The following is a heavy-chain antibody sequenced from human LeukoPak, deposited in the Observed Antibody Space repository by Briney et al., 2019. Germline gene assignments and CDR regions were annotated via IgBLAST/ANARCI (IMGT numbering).Heavy chain of an antibody. CDR1: GGSVTSGSYY. Sequence: SETLSLTCTVSGGSVTSGSYYWSWIRQPAGKGLEWIGRIYASGSTNYNPSLKSRVTISVDTSKNQFSLKLSSVTAADTAVYYCARGVEGSGPFDYWGQGTLVTVSS. D-gene: IGHD2-15*01. J-gene: IGHJ4*02. CDR3: ARGVEGSGPFDY. V-gene: IGHV4-61*10. CDR2: IYASGST.